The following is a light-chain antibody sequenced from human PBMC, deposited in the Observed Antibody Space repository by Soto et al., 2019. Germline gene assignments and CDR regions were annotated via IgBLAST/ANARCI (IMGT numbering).Light chain of an antibody. J-gene: IGKJ4*01. CDR2: DAS. Sequence: EVVLPQSPASLSLSPGERDTISCRASQSVTIKLAWYQQKPGQPPRLLMYDASTRATGTPSRFSGSGSGTDFTLSISSLEPEDSAFYFCQHRANWPLTFGGGTKVDI. CDR1: QSVTIK. CDR3: QHRANWPLT. V-gene: IGKV3-11*01.